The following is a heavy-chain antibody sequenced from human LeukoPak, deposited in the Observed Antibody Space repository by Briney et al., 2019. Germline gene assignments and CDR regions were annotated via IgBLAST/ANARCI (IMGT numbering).Heavy chain of an antibody. CDR1: GFTFSTYA. CDR3: AKDRKVRGVSCFDY. CDR2: ISGSGGST. J-gene: IGHJ4*02. Sequence: GDSLRLSCAASGFTFSTYAMSWVRQAPGKELEWVSGISGSGGSTYYADSVKGRFTISRDNSKNTLYLQMNSLSAEDTAVYYCAKDRKVRGVSCFDYWGQGTLVTVSS. D-gene: IGHD3-10*01. V-gene: IGHV3-23*01.